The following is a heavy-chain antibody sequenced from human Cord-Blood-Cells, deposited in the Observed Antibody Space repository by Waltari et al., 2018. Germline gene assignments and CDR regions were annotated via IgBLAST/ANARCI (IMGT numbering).Heavy chain of an antibody. J-gene: IGHJ6*02. V-gene: IGHV1-2*02. Sequence: QVQLVQSGAEVKKPGASVKVSCKASGYTFTGYYLHWVRQAPGQGLEWMGWINPHSGGTTYAQKFQGRVTMTRDTSISTAYMELSRLRSDDTAVYYCARGFLAYCGGDCYSHYYGMDVWGQGTTVTVSS. D-gene: IGHD2-21*01. CDR3: ARGFLAYCGGDCYSHYYGMDV. CDR1: GYTFTGYY. CDR2: INPHSGGT.